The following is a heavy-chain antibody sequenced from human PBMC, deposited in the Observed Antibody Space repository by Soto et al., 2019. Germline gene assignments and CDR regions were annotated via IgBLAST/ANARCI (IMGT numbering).Heavy chain of an antibody. CDR2: ISGSGGST. Sequence: GGSLRLSCAASGFTFSSYAMSWVRQAPGKGLEWVSAISGSGGSTYYADSVKGRFTISRDNSKNTLYLQMNSLRAEDTAVYYCAKDPVDTAMVWISNDEKDVWGQGTTVTVSS. D-gene: IGHD5-18*01. J-gene: IGHJ6*02. CDR3: AKDPVDTAMVWISNDEKDV. V-gene: IGHV3-23*01. CDR1: GFTFSSYA.